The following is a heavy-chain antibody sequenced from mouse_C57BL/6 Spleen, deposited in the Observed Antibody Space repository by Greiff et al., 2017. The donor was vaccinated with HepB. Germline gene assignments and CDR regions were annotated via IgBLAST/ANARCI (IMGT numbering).Heavy chain of an antibody. V-gene: IGHV1-42*01. Sequence: VEPGASVKISCKASGYSFTGYYMNWVKQSPEKSLEWIGEINPSTGGTTYNQKFKAKATLTVDKSSSTAYMQLKSLTSEDSAVYYCARRSFYGYDGRGYAMDYWGQGTSVTVSS. CDR3: ARRSFYGYDGRGYAMDY. CDR1: GYSFTGYY. D-gene: IGHD2-2*01. CDR2: INPSTGGT. J-gene: IGHJ4*01.